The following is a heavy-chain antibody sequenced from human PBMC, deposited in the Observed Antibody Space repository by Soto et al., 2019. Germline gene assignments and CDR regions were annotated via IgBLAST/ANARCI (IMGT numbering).Heavy chain of an antibody. CDR3: ARILVTTFSDYFDP. D-gene: IGHD3-16*01. J-gene: IGHJ5*02. Sequence: QVQLVQSGAEVKKPRASVRVSCKASGYTFTTFSIHWVRQAPGQRHEWMGWINAGNGNTKYSQKFQGRVTITRYTSASTAYMELSSLRSEDTAIYYCARILVTTFSDYFDPWGQGTLVTVSS. V-gene: IGHV1-3*01. CDR2: INAGNGNT. CDR1: GYTFTTFS.